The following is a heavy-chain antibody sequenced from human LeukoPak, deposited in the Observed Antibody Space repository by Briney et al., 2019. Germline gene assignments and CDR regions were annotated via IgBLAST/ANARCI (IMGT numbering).Heavy chain of an antibody. CDR2: IKSDGST. Sequence: GGSLRLSCAASGFTFSMYWMHWVRQAPGKGLVWVSRIKSDGSTNYADSVKGRFTISRDNAKNTVSLQMNSLRPEDTGVYYRTRAPSEIGSYYPEYFRHWGQGTLVTVSS. V-gene: IGHV3-74*01. J-gene: IGHJ1*01. CDR3: TRAPSEIGSYYPEYFRH. D-gene: IGHD3-10*01. CDR1: GFTFSMYW.